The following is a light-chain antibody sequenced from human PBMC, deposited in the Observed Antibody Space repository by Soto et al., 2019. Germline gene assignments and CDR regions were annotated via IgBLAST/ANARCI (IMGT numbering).Light chain of an antibody. CDR1: QSLRGN. V-gene: IGKV3-15*01. CDR3: QQYNNWPFIT. Sequence: EIVMTQSPATLSVSPGERSTLSFSSSQSLRGNLAWYQQKPGQSARLLHYGASSRATGIPARFSGSGSGTEFTLTISSLQSKDFAVYYCQQYNNWPFITFGQGTRLEI. J-gene: IGKJ5*01. CDR2: GAS.